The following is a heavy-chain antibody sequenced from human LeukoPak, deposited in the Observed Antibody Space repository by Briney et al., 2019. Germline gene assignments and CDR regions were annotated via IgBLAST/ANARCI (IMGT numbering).Heavy chain of an antibody. CDR2: IYHSGST. D-gene: IGHD2-15*01. CDR1: GYSISSGYY. Sequence: SETLSLTCTVSGYSISSGYYWGWIRQPPGKGLEWIGSIYHSGSTYYNPSLKSRVTISVDTSKNQFSLKLSSVTAADTAVYYCASEYCSGGSCYGGVFDYWGQGTLVTVSS. CDR3: ASEYCSGGSCYGGVFDY. J-gene: IGHJ4*02. V-gene: IGHV4-38-2*02.